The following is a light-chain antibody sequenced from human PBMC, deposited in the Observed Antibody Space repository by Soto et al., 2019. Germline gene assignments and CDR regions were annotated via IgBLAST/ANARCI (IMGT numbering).Light chain of an antibody. CDR2: EAS. Sequence: QSALTQPPSASGSPGQSVTISCTGTSSDVGGYNYVSWYQQHPGRAPKLMIYEASKRPSGVPDRFSGSKSGNTASLTVSGLQTEDEADYYCSSYAGSNNQVFGTGTKLTVL. V-gene: IGLV2-8*01. CDR1: SSDVGGYNY. J-gene: IGLJ1*01. CDR3: SSYAGSNNQV.